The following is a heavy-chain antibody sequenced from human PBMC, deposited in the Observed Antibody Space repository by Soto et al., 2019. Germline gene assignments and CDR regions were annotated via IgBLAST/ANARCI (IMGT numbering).Heavy chain of an antibody. CDR2: IRNKANSYAT. V-gene: IGHV3-73*01. CDR1: GFTSSGSS. CDR3: ISHSPEDMIRT. D-gene: IGHD2-15*01. Sequence: GGSLRLSCAASGFTSSGSSVHWVRQASGKGLEWVGRIRNKANSYATAYAASVRGRFTISRDGSKNTAFLQMNSLNTEDTAVYYCISHSPEDMIRTWGQGTLVTVS. J-gene: IGHJ4*02.